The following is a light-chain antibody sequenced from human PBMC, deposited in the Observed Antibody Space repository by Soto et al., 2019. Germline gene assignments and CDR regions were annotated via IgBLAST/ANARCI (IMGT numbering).Light chain of an antibody. CDR1: QSVDSY. V-gene: IGKV3-11*01. CDR2: DAS. Sequence: DIVLTQSPATLSLSPGERATLSCRASQSVDSYLAWYQQKPGQAPRLLIYDASNRATGIPARFSGSGSGTDFTLTISSLEPEDFAVYYCQQRKKWPLTFGGGAKVEIK. J-gene: IGKJ4*01. CDR3: QQRKKWPLT.